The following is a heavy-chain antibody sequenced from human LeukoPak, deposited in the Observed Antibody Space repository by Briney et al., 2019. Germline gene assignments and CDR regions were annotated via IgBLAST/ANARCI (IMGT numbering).Heavy chain of an antibody. CDR3: ARDCSSTSCYTYPNWFDP. Sequence: SVKVSRKASGGTFSSYAISWVRQAPGQGLEWMGRIIPILGIANYAQKFQGRVTITADKSTSTAYMELSSLRSEDTAVYYCARDCSSTSCYTYPNWFDPWGQGTLVTVSS. J-gene: IGHJ5*02. D-gene: IGHD2-2*02. CDR1: GGTFSSYA. V-gene: IGHV1-69*04. CDR2: IIPILGIA.